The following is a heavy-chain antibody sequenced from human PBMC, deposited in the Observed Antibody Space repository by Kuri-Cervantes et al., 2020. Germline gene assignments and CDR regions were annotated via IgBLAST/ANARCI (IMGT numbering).Heavy chain of an antibody. J-gene: IGHJ4*02. V-gene: IGHV3-48*02. D-gene: IGHD4-17*01. CDR2: ISWNSGSI. CDR3: AREERQYGDYVFDY. CDR1: GFTFSSYA. Sequence: GESLKISCAASGFTFSSYAMSWVRQAPGKGLEWVSGISWNSGSIGYVDSVKGRFTISRDNAKNSLYLQMKSLRDEDTAVYYCAREERQYGDYVFDYWGQGTLVTVSS.